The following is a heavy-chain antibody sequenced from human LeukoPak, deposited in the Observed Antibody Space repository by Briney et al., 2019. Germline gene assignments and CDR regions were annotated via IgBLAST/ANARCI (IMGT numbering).Heavy chain of an antibody. J-gene: IGHJ4*02. D-gene: IGHD3-16*01. V-gene: IGHV3-23*01. CDR3: AIIMITFGGVPPTDY. CDR2: ISGSGGST. CDR1: GVTFSSYA. Sequence: PGGSLRLSCAASGVTFSSYAMSWVRQAPGKGREWVSAISGSGGSTYYADSVKGRFTISRDNSKNTLYLQMNSLRAEDTAVYYCAIIMITFGGVPPTDYWGQGTLATVSS.